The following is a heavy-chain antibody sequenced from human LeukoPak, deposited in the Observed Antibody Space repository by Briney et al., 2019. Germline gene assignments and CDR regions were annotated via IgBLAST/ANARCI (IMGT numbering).Heavy chain of an antibody. CDR3: TRDYGVLFDY. CDR1: GFTFSGSA. CDR2: IRSKANSYAT. V-gene: IGHV3-73*01. Sequence: GGSLTLSCAASGFTFSGSAIHWVRQASGKGLEWVGRIRSKANSYATSSAASVKGRFTISRDDSKNTAYLQMSSLKTEDTAVYYCTRDYGVLFDYWGQGTLVTVPS. D-gene: IGHD4-17*01. J-gene: IGHJ4*02.